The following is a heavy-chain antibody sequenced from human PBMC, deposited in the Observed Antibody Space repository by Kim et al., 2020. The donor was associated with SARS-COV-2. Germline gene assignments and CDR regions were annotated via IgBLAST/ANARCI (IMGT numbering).Heavy chain of an antibody. V-gene: IGHV3-33*01. D-gene: IGHD6-19*01. Sequence: GGSLRLSCAASGFIFSNYGMHWVRQAPGKGLEWVAVIWYDGTNKYYADSVKGRFTISRDNSKNTLYLQMSSLRAEDTAVYYCARPGHLYSSAWYLDYWG. CDR2: IWYDGTNK. CDR3: ARPGHLYSSAWYLDY. CDR1: GFIFSNYG. J-gene: IGHJ4*01.